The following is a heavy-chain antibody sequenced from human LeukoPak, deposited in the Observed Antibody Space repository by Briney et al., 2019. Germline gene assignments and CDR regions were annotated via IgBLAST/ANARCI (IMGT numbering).Heavy chain of an antibody. CDR1: GFTFSSYG. Sequence: GRSLRLSCVVSGFTFSSYGMHWVRQAPGKGLVWVSRINSDERSITYADSVKGRFTVSRDSAKNSLYLQMNSLRAEDTAVCYCARGPYSSNWYVDYWGQGTLVTVAS. CDR3: ARGPYSSNWYVDY. J-gene: IGHJ4*02. CDR2: INSDERSI. V-gene: IGHV3-74*01. D-gene: IGHD6-13*01.